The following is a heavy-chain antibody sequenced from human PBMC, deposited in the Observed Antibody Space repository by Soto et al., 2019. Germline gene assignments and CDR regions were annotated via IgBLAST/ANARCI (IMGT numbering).Heavy chain of an antibody. D-gene: IGHD3-10*01. J-gene: IGHJ3*02. CDR3: ARSPTYYYGSGSYDAFDI. CDR2: INPSGGST. Sequence: ASVKVSCKASGYTFTSYYMHWVRQAPGQGLEWMGIINPSGGSTSYAQKFQGRVTMTRDTSTSTVYMELSSLRSEDTAVYYCARSPTYYYGSGSYDAFDIWGQGTMVTVSS. CDR1: GYTFTSYY. V-gene: IGHV1-46*03.